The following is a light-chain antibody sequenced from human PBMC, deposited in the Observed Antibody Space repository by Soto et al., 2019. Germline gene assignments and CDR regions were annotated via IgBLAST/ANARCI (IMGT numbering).Light chain of an antibody. Sequence: EIVLTQSPATLSLSPGERATLSCRASQGVSTYLAWYQQKPGLAPRLLIYDASNRAVGIPARFSGSGSGTDFTLTISSLEPEDFAVYYCQQRSNWPPLTFGGGPRLRSN. V-gene: IGKV3-11*01. CDR1: QGVSTY. CDR2: DAS. CDR3: QQRSNWPPLT. J-gene: IGKJ4*01.